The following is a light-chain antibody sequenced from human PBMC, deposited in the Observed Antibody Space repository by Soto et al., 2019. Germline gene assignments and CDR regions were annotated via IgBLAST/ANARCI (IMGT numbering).Light chain of an antibody. CDR2: DNG. J-gene: IGLJ1*01. CDR3: QVWDSSSDPYV. CDR1: SIGSKS. V-gene: IGLV3-21*02. Sequence: SYELSQPPSVSVAPGQTATITGGGMSIGSKSVHWYQQKPGQAPVLVVYDNGDRPSGIPERFSGSNSENTATLTISRVEAGDEADYYCQVWDSSSDPYVFGTGTKVTVL.